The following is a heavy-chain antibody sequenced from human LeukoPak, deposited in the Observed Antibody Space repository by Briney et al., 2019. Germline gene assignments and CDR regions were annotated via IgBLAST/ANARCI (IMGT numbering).Heavy chain of an antibody. Sequence: GGSLRLSCAASGFTVSSNYMTWVRQAPGKGLEWVSVIYSGGSTYYADSVKGRFTISRDNSKNTLYLQMNSLRAEDTAVYYCAREGGVVATIREYYFDYWGQGTLVTVSS. D-gene: IGHD5-12*01. CDR1: GFTVSSNY. V-gene: IGHV3-53*01. J-gene: IGHJ4*02. CDR3: AREGGVVATIREYYFDY. CDR2: IYSGGST.